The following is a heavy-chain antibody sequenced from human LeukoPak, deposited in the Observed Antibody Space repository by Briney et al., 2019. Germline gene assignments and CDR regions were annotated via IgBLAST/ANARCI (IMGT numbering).Heavy chain of an antibody. V-gene: IGHV3-23*01. CDR1: GFTFSSNA. Sequence: GGSLRLSCAASGFTFSSNAMSWVRQAPGKGLEWVSGISHSGSDTHYADSVKGRFTISRDTSKSTLFLQMNSLRADDTAVYYCAKVSRRGAMIVVVIKGYFDYWGQGTLVTVSS. CDR3: AKVSRRGAMIVVVIKGYFDY. CDR2: ISHSGSDT. D-gene: IGHD3-22*01. J-gene: IGHJ4*02.